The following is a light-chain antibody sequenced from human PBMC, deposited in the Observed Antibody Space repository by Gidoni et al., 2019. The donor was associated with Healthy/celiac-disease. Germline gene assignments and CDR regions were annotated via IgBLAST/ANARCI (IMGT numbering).Light chain of an antibody. CDR1: QSVSSSY. CDR2: GAS. CDR3: QQYGSSPPWT. V-gene: IGKV3-20*01. Sequence: ILFTPSPGTLSLSPGERATLSCRASQSVSSSYLAWYQQKPGQAPRLLIYGASSRATGIPDRFSGSGSGTDFTLTISRLEPEDFAVYYCQQYGSSPPWTFGQGTKVEIK. J-gene: IGKJ1*01.